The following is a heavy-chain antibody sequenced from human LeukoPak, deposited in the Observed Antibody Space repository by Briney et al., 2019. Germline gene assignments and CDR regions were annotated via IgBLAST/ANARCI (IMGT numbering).Heavy chain of an antibody. V-gene: IGHV4-59*08. D-gene: IGHD5-18*01. CDR1: GGCISSYC. Sequence: SETLSLTCTVSGGCISSYCWSWIRQPPGKGLEWIGYIYYSGSTNYNPSLKSRVTISVDTSKNQFSLKLSSVTAADTAVYYCARLLIVDTAMVGSHYFDYWGQGTLVTVSS. CDR3: ARLLIVDTAMVGSHYFDY. CDR2: IYYSGST. J-gene: IGHJ4*02.